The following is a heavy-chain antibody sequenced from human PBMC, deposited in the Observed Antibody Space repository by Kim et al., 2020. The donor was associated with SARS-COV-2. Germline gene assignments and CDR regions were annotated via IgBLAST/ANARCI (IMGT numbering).Heavy chain of an antibody. CDR3: ARMGLLTGYEF. J-gene: IGHJ6*02. Sequence: GGSLRLSCAASGFTLSTYYMSWVRQAPGKGLEWVANIKQDGSEAHYVDSLKGRFTISRDNARNSLSLQMNRLRAEDTAVYYCARMGLLTGYEFWGQGPTVTVSS. V-gene: IGHV3-7*03. CDR1: GFTLSTYY. D-gene: IGHD3-9*01. CDR2: IKQDGSEA.